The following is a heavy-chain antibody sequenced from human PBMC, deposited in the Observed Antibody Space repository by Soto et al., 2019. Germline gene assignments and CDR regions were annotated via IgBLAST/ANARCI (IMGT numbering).Heavy chain of an antibody. D-gene: IGHD6-13*01. CDR2: LNAANGDT. V-gene: IGHV1-3*01. J-gene: IGHJ5*02. Sequence: GASVKVSCKASGYTFTSYGTHWVRQAPGQRLEWMGWLNAANGDTKYSPKSQGRVTITRDTSASTAYMELSSLRSEDTAVYYCVRRHVSATGIDWFDPWGQGTLVTVSS. CDR1: GYTFTSYG. CDR3: VRRHVSATGIDWFDP.